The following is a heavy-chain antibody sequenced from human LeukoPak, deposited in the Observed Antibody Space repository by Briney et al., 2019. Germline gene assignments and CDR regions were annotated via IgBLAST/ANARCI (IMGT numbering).Heavy chain of an antibody. V-gene: IGHV1-8*02. CDR3: ARGGRGYYDYVWGSYRHPIDY. Sequence: ASVKVSCKASGYSFNNYDINWVRQASGQGLEWMGWMNPDSGNTVYARKFQGRVTMTRNTSIRTAYMELSSLRSEDTAVYYCARGGRGYYDYVWGSYRHPIDYWGQGTLVTVSS. J-gene: IGHJ4*02. D-gene: IGHD3-16*02. CDR1: GYSFNNYD. CDR2: MNPDSGNT.